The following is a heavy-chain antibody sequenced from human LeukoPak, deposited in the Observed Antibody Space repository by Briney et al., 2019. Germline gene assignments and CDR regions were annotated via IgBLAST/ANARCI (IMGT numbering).Heavy chain of an antibody. D-gene: IGHD2-2*01. CDR1: GGSISSSSYY. CDR2: IYYSGST. J-gene: IGHJ5*02. CDR3: ARLGCSSTSCYPGDNWFDP. V-gene: IGHV4-39*01. Sequence: SETLSLTCTVSGGSISSSSYYWGWIRQPPGKGLEWIGSIYYSGSTYYNPSLKSRVTISVDTSKNQFSLKLSSVTAADTPVYYCARLGCSSTSCYPGDNWFDPWGQGTLVTVSS.